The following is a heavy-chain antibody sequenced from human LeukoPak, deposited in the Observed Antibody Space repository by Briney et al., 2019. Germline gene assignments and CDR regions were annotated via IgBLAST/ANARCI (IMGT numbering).Heavy chain of an antibody. Sequence: SETLSLTCTVSGGSISSYYWSWIRQPPGKGLEWIGYIYYGGSTNYNPSLKSRVTISVDTSKNQFSLHLNSVTAADTAVYFCARAEGSGSGAYTLDYWGQGILVTVSS. V-gene: IGHV4-59*12. J-gene: IGHJ4*02. CDR2: IYYGGST. CDR3: ARAEGSGSGAYTLDY. CDR1: GGSISSYY. D-gene: IGHD3-10*01.